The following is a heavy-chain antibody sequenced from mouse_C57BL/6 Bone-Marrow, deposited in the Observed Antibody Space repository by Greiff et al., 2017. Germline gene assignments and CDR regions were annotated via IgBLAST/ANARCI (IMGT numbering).Heavy chain of an antibody. CDR2: INPSNGGT. D-gene: IGHD1-1*01. CDR1: GYTFTSYW. J-gene: IGHJ4*01. CDR3: AALYYGSSYAGSRYAMDY. Sequence: VQLQQPGTELVKPGASVKLSCKASGYTFTSYWMHWVKQRPGQGLEWIGNINPSNGGTNYNEKFKSKATLTVDKSSSTAYMQLSSLTSEDSAVYYCAALYYGSSYAGSRYAMDYWGQGTSVTVSS. V-gene: IGHV1-53*01.